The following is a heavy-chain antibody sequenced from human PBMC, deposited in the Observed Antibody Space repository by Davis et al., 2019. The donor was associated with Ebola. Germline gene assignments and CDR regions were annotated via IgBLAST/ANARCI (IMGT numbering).Heavy chain of an antibody. Sequence: ASVKVSCKASGYTFTSYYMHWVRQAPGQGLEWMGIINPSGGSTSYAQKFQGRVTMTRDTSASTAYMELSSLRSEDTAVYYCAIGGYSYGYDYWGQGTLVTVSS. CDR2: INPSGGST. CDR1: GYTFTSYY. V-gene: IGHV1-46*01. J-gene: IGHJ4*02. D-gene: IGHD5-18*01. CDR3: AIGGYSYGYDY.